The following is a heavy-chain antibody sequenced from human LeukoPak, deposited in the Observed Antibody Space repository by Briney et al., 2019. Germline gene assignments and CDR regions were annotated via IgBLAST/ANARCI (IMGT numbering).Heavy chain of an antibody. V-gene: IGHV3-9*01. J-gene: IGHJ5*02. CDR3: ARVRRDGYNPNNWFDP. CDR2: ISWNSGSI. D-gene: IGHD5-24*01. Sequence: GGPLRLSCAASGFTFDDYAMHWVRQAPGKGLEWVSGISWNSGSIGYADSVKGRFTISRDNAKNSLYLQMNSLRAEDTAVYYCARVRRDGYNPNNWFDPWGQGTLVTVSS. CDR1: GFTFDDYA.